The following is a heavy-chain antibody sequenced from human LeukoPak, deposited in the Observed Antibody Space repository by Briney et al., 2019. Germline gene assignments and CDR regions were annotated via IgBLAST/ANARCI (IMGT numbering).Heavy chain of an antibody. D-gene: IGHD4-17*01. CDR2: IYTSGST. J-gene: IGHJ4*02. CDR3: ARVAVTNAEFDY. Sequence: PSETLSLTCTVSGGSISSYYWSWIRQPAGKGLEWIGRIYTSGSTNYNPSLKSRVTMSVDTSTNQFSLKLSSVTAADTSVYYCARVAVTNAEFDYWGQGTLVTVSS. CDR1: GGSISSYY. V-gene: IGHV4-4*07.